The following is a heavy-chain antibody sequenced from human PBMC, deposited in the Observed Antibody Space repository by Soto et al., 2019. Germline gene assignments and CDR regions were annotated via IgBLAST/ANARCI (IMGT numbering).Heavy chain of an antibody. CDR2: INHSGST. CDR1: GGSFSGYY. V-gene: IGHV4-34*01. D-gene: IGHD6-6*01. Sequence: KPSETLSLTCAVYGGSFSGYYWSWIRQPPGKGLEWIGEINHSGSTNYNPSLKSRVTISVDTPKNQFSLKLSSVTAADTAVYYCARSRPTLIYYYGMDVWGQGTTVTVSS. J-gene: IGHJ6*02. CDR3: ARSRPTLIYYYGMDV.